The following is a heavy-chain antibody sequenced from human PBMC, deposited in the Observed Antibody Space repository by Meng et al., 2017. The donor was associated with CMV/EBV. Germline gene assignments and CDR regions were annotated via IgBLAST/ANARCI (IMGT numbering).Heavy chain of an antibody. CDR1: GFTFDDYA. CDR2: ISWNSGSI. J-gene: IGHJ6*02. V-gene: IGHV3-9*01. Sequence: GGSLRLSCAASGFTFDDYAMHWVRQAPGKGLEWVSGISWNSGSIGYADSVKGRFTISRDNAKNSLYLQMNSLRAEDTALYYCAKDITIFGVVISPYGMDVWGQGTTVTVSS. CDR3: AKDITIFGVVISPYGMDV. D-gene: IGHD3-3*01.